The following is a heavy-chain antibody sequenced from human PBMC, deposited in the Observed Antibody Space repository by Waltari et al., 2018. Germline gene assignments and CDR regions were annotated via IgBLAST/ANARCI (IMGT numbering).Heavy chain of an antibody. CDR2: IYYSGST. J-gene: IGHJ6*02. D-gene: IGHD4-17*01. CDR1: GGSIRSRRYY. CDR3: ARTTDYGDPDYYYYYGMDV. V-gene: IGHV4-39*01. Sequence: QLQLQESGPGLVKPSETLSLPCTVSGGSIRSRRYYWGWIRQAPGKGLEWIGSIYYSGSTYYNPSLKSRVTISVDTSKNQFSLKLSSVTAADTAVYYCARTTDYGDPDYYYYYGMDVWGQGTTVTVSS.